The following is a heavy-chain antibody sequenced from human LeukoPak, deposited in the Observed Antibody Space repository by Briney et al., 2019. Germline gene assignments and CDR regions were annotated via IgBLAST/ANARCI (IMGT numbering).Heavy chain of an antibody. Sequence: GGSLRLSCVGSGLTSIAYALTWARQAPGKGLEWVSGISGGGVTTYYADSVKGRFTISRDNSKNTLYLQMNSLRADDTAIYYCARNQQLGGHSYYYYGMDVWGQGTTVTVSS. J-gene: IGHJ6*02. CDR1: GLTSIAYA. V-gene: IGHV3-23*01. CDR2: ISGGGVTT. CDR3: ARNQQLGGHSYYYYGMDV. D-gene: IGHD3-16*01.